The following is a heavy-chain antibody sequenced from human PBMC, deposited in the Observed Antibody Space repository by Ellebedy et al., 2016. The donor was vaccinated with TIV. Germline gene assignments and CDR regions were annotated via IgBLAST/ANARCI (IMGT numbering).Heavy chain of an antibody. J-gene: IGHJ5*02. D-gene: IGHD1-26*01. CDR2: LIGIGGTT. V-gene: IGHV3-23*01. Sequence: GGSLSLSCAGSGFSFSNYAMPSVRQAPGEGREWVSRLIGIGGTTHYADSVKGRFTISRDNSKNILYLQMTGLRAADTATYFCARDRASGTYPNWFDPWGRGTLVSVSS. CDR3: ARDRASGTYPNWFDP. CDR1: GFSFSNYA.